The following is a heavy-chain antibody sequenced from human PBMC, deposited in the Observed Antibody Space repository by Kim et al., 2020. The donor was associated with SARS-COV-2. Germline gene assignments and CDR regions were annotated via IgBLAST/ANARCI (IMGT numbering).Heavy chain of an antibody. CDR2: ISYDGSNK. Sequence: GVSLSLSCAASGFTFSSYAMHWVRPAPGKGMEWVAVISYDGSNKYYADSVKGRFTISRDNSKNTLYLQMNSLRAEDTSAYYCAREAETAMANKDYWGQGT. D-gene: IGHD5-18*01. J-gene: IGHJ4*02. CDR3: AREAETAMANKDY. CDR1: GFTFSSYA. V-gene: IGHV3-30*04.